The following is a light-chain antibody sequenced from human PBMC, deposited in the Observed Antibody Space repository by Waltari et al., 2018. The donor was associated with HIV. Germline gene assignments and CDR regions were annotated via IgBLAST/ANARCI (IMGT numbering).Light chain of an antibody. Sequence: SVLTQPTSASGTPGQWFTIPCSGASSNIGSHYVSWFQQLPGAAPKLLIYRNVQRPSGVPDRFSGSKSGSSASLAISGLRSEDEAVYYCSTWDDRLSDRVFGGGTKLTVL. CDR1: SSNIGSHY. CDR2: RNV. V-gene: IGLV1-47*01. CDR3: STWDDRLSDRV. J-gene: IGLJ3*02.